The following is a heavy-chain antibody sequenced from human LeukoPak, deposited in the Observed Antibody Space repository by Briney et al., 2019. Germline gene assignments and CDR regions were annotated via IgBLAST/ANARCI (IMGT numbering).Heavy chain of an antibody. D-gene: IGHD6-6*01. V-gene: IGHV4-61*02. CDR2: IYHSGST. CDR3: ARAKPTSIAARRGKYYFDY. CDR1: GGSISSGSYY. J-gene: IGHJ4*02. Sequence: SETLSLTCTVSGGSISSGSYYWSWIRQPAGKGLEWIGRIYHSGSTYYNPSLKSRVTISVDTSKNQFSLKLSSVTAADTAVYYCARAKPTSIAARRGKYYFDYWGQGTLVTVSS.